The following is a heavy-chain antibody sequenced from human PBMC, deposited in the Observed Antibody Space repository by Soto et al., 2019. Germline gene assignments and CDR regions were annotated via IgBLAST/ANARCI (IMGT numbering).Heavy chain of an antibody. D-gene: IGHD2-21*02. CDR2: IYYSGST. J-gene: IGHJ5*02. Sequence: QLQLQESGPGLVKPSETLSLTCTVSGGSISSSSYYWGWIRQPPGKGLEWIGSIYYSGSTYYNPSLKSRVPLSVDTSKNQFSLKLSSVTAADTAVYYCASPDDGGNSGGGAWGQGTLVTVSS. CDR1: GGSISSSSYY. V-gene: IGHV4-39*01. CDR3: ASPDDGGNSGGGA.